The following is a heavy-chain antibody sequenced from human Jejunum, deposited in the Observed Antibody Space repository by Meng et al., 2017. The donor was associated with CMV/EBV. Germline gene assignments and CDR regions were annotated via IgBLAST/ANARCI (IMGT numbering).Heavy chain of an antibody. V-gene: IGHV1-18*01. J-gene: IGHJ4*02. Sequence: QVQLVQSGTEVKKPGASGKLSCKTSGYTFTDYSLNWVRQAPGQGLEWMGWISTYNGHANYAQKFQGRVTMTTDTSSSTTYMELRSLKSDDTAIYYCARDLDDYSNFMNYWGQGTLVTVSS. CDR2: ISTYNGHA. CDR1: GYTFTDYS. D-gene: IGHD4-11*01. CDR3: ARDLDDYSNFMNY.